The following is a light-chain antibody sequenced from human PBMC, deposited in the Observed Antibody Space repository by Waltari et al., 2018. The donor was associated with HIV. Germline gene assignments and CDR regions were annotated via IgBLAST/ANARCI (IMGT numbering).Light chain of an antibody. CDR1: SSDVGSYNL. Sequence: QSALTQPASVSGSPGQSTTVSCTGTSSDVGSYNLVSWYQQHTGKAPKLVIYGESKRPSAVSIRLSGSECGNTASRTISGLHTEDEADHFCCSFADGSIWVFGGGTKMIVL. CDR2: GES. V-gene: IGLV2-23*01. J-gene: IGLJ3*02. CDR3: CSFADGSIWV.